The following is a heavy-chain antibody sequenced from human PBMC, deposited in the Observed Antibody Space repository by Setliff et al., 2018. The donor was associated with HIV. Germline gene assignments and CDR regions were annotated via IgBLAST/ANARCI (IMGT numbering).Heavy chain of an antibody. CDR3: ASGSGYCTKGDCYIGVNRTPDKYYFDS. Sequence: RASVKVSCKASGDSLSNYVITWVRRAPGQGLEWMGGIVPLFGKTNYEQNFQGRLTITTDQIMTTAYMELTSLRSEDTAVDYCASGSGYCTKGDCYIGVNRTPDKYYFDSWGQGTLVTVSS. CDR1: GDSLSNYV. CDR2: IVPLFGKT. D-gene: IGHD2-8*01. J-gene: IGHJ4*02. V-gene: IGHV1-69*05.